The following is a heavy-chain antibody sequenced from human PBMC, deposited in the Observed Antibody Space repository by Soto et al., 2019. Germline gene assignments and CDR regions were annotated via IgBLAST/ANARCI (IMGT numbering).Heavy chain of an antibody. CDR3: AKGGAKLRYFDWFDP. CDR2: IRGSGDST. J-gene: IGHJ5*02. CDR1: GFTFSSYA. Sequence: PGGSLRLSCAASGFTFSSYAMGWVRQAPGKGLEWVSAIRGSGDSTYYADSVKGRFTISRDNSKNTLYLQMNSLRAEDTAVYYCAKGGAKLRYFDWFDPWGRGTLVTVSS. D-gene: IGHD3-9*01. V-gene: IGHV3-23*01.